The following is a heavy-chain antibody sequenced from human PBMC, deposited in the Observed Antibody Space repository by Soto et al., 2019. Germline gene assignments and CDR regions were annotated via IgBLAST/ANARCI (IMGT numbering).Heavy chain of an antibody. D-gene: IGHD3-3*01. V-gene: IGHV1-3*01. CDR1: GYTFTSYA. Sequence: ASVKVSCKASGYTFTSYAMHWVRQAPGQRLEWMGWINADNGNTKYSQKFQGRVTITRDTSASTAYMELSSLRSEDTAVYYRAQGPIFGVVIPFDPWGQGTLVTVSS. CDR2: INADNGNT. CDR3: AQGPIFGVVIPFDP. J-gene: IGHJ5*02.